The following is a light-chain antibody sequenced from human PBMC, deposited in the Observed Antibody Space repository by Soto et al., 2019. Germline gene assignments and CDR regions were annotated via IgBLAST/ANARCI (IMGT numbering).Light chain of an antibody. CDR2: AAS. CDR1: QTISSW. V-gene: IGKV1-5*01. J-gene: IGKJ1*01. Sequence: DIQMTQSPSTLSGSVGDRVTITCRASQTISSWLAWYQQKPGKAPKLLIYAASNLQSGVPSRFSGYGSGKEFYLTISSMQPDDFATYYCQQYNHYWTFGQGTKVDI. CDR3: QQYNHYWT.